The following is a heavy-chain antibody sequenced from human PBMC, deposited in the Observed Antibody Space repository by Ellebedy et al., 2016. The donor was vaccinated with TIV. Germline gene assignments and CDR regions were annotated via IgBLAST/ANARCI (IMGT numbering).Heavy chain of an antibody. J-gene: IGHJ4*02. V-gene: IGHV1-2*02. CDR3: AVTRGYSYRGLGY. Sequence: ASVKVSCXASGYTFTGYYMHWVRQAPGQGLEWMGWINPNSGGTNYAQKFQGRVTMTRDTSISTAYMELSRLRSDDTAVYYCAVTRGYSYRGLGYWGQGTLVTVSS. CDR1: GYTFTGYY. CDR2: INPNSGGT. D-gene: IGHD5-18*01.